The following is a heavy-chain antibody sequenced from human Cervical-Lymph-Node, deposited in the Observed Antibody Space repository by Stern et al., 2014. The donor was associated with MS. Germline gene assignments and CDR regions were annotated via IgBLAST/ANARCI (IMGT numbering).Heavy chain of an antibody. Sequence: VQLGQSGAEVKKPGESLKISCKGSGYTFTNNWIAWVRQMPGKGLEWMGIIYPDDSDIRYSPSLQGQVTISADKAISTAYLPGSSLKAAASAVYYWARPPPRRKWDDPNYGMDVWGQGTTVTVSS. CDR3: ARPPPRRKWDDPNYGMDV. V-gene: IGHV5-51*03. CDR1: GYTFTNNW. D-gene: IGHD1-1*01. J-gene: IGHJ6*02. CDR2: IYPDDSDI.